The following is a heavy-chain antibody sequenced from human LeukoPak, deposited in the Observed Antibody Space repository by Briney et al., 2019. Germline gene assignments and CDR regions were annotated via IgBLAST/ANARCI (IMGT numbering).Heavy chain of an antibody. CDR1: GYLFDQYD. D-gene: IGHD3-10*01. CDR2: INWNGCSI. V-gene: IGHV3-20*04. CDR3: ARSRSYSYYYIYV. J-gene: IGHJ6*03. Sequence: GVSQRLPCTASGYLFDQYDMSCPRQARGKGRECVSGINWNGCSIAYADSVKCRFTNSRDNDKNSLYLQMNSLRAEDRALYYCARSRSYSYYYIYVWGKGATVTVSS.